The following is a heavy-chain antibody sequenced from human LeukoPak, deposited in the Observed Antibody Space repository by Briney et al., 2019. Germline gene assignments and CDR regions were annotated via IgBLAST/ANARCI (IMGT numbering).Heavy chain of an antibody. V-gene: IGHV4-59*01. CDR3: ARGPNSGYGRFDY. D-gene: IGHD5-12*01. CDR2: FYYSGST. J-gene: IGHJ4*02. Sequence: SETLSLTCTVSGGSISGYYWSWLRQPPGRGLEWIGYFYYSGSTNYNPSLKGPVTISVDTSKNQFPLKLSSVTAADTAVYYCARGPNSGYGRFDYWGQGTLVTVSS. CDR1: GGSISGYY.